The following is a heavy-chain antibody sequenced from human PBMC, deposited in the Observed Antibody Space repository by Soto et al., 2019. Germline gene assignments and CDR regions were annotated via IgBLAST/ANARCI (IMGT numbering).Heavy chain of an antibody. CDR1: GGSISSYY. Sequence: SETLSLTCTVSGGSISSYYWSWIRQPPGKGLEWIGYIYYSGSTNYSPSLKSRVTISVDTSKNQFSLKLSSVTAADTAVYYCARVSYYDFWSQGYYYYMDVWGKGTTVTVSS. D-gene: IGHD3-3*01. J-gene: IGHJ6*03. CDR2: IYYSGST. V-gene: IGHV4-59*01. CDR3: ARVSYYDFWSQGYYYYMDV.